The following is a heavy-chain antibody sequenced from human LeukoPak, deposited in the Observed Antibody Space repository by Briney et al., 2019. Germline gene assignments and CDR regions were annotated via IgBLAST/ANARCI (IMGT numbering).Heavy chain of an antibody. CDR2: IYYSGST. J-gene: IGHJ5*02. D-gene: IGHD3-22*01. Sequence: SETLSLTCTVSGGSISSYYWSWIRQPPGKGLEWIGYIYYSGSTNYNPSLKSRVTISVDTSKNQFSLKLISVTATDTAVYYCARRSTYYYDSTGFDPWGQGTLVTVSS. CDR1: GGSISSYY. V-gene: IGHV4-59*08. CDR3: ARRSTYYYDSTGFDP.